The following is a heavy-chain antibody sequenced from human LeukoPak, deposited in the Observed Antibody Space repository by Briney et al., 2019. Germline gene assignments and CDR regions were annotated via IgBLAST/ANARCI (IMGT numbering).Heavy chain of an antibody. Sequence: ASVKVSCKASGYTFTSYGISWVRQAPGQGLEWMGWISAYNGNTNYAQKLQGRVTMTTDTSTSTAYMELSSLRSEDTAVYYCARARGRNIVVVPAAIYYFDYWGQGTLVTVSS. CDR2: ISAYNGNT. J-gene: IGHJ4*02. CDR3: ARARGRNIVVVPAAIYYFDY. V-gene: IGHV1-18*01. D-gene: IGHD2-2*02. CDR1: GYTFTSYG.